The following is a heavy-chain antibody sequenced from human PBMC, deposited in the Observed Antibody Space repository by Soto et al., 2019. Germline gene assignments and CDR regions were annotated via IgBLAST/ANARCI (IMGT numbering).Heavy chain of an antibody. CDR1: GDSITSYW. D-gene: IGHD2-15*01. CDR2: IEPSDSHT. J-gene: IGHJ3*02. Sequence: PXSSVKISVTCAGDSITSYWISWGRQVHGKGQERMGKIEPSDSHTNYSPSFPRNVHVSADKSISTASQPWSSLQASETAMYSCVNHSENGRCGSCYSNHAFDIWGQGTKVTVSS. CDR3: VNHSENGRCGSCYSNHAFDI. V-gene: IGHV5-10-1*01.